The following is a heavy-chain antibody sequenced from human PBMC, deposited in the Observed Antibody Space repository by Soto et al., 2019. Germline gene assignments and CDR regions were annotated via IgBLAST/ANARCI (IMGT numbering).Heavy chain of an antibody. CDR1: GYRFTSYC. J-gene: IGHJ4*02. Sequence: GESLNISCKGPGYRFTSYCICWVRQMPGKGLEWLGIIYPGDSDTRYSPSFQGQVTISADKSISTDYLQLSSLKASDTAMYYCARLDCSSTSCRHKDVDYCGQGTLVTVSS. CDR2: IYPGDSDT. D-gene: IGHD2-2*01. CDR3: ARLDCSSTSCRHKDVDY. V-gene: IGHV5-51*01.